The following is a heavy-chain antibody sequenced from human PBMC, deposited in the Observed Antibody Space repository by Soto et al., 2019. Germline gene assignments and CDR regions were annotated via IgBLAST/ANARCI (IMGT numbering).Heavy chain of an antibody. V-gene: IGHV1-18*01. D-gene: IGHD1-1*01. CDR2: ISAHNGNT. J-gene: IGHJ4*02. CDR1: GYTFTSYG. Sequence: QVHLVQSGAEVKKPGASVKVSCKASGYTFTSYGITWVRQAPGQGLEWMGWISAHNGNTDYAQKLQGRVIVTRDTSASRAYMELRSVRSDDTAVYSCARGRYGDYWGQGALVTVSS. CDR3: ARGRYGDY.